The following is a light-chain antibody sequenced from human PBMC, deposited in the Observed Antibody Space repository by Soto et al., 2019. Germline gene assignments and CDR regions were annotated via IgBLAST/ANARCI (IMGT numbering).Light chain of an antibody. CDR3: QSYDSSPHVV. V-gene: IGLV1-40*01. Sequence: QSVLTQPPSVSGAPGQRVTISCTGSRSNIGAGYDVHWYQQLPGTAPKLLIYGNSNRPSGVPDRFSGSKSGTSASLAITGLQAEDEADYYCQSYDSSPHVVFGGGTKVTVL. J-gene: IGLJ2*01. CDR1: RSNIGAGYD. CDR2: GNS.